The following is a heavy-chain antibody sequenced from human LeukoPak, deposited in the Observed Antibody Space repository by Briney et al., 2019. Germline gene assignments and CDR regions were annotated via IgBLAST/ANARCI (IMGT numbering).Heavy chain of an antibody. Sequence: GGSLRLSCVASRFTFSSYWMHWVRQAPGTGLVWVSYISPDGSTTRYADSVKGRFTISRDNAKNRLYQQMNSLRVEDTAVYFCASAWSYWGQGALVTVSS. CDR1: RFTFSSYW. CDR2: ISPDGSTT. V-gene: IGHV3-74*01. CDR3: ASAWSY. J-gene: IGHJ4*02. D-gene: IGHD1-1*01.